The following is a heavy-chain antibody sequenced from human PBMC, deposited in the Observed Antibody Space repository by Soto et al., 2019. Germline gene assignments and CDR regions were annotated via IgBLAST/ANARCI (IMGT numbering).Heavy chain of an antibody. D-gene: IGHD6-13*01. CDR1: GFSLSTTGVG. CDR2: IYWDDDK. CDR3: AYWEYSSSWIDY. J-gene: IGHJ4*02. V-gene: IGHV2-5*02. Sequence: QITLKESGPTLVKPTQTLTLTCTFSGFSLSTTGVGVGWIRQPPGKVLEWLALIYWDDDKRYRPSLKSRHTITKDTSKNQVVLTMTNMDPGDTATYYCAYWEYSSSWIDYWGQGTLVTVSS.